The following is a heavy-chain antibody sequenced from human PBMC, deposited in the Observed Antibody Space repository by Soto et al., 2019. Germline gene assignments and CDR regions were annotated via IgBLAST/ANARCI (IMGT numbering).Heavy chain of an antibody. Sequence: PSETLSLTCAVYGGSFSGYYWSWIRQPPGKGLEWIGEINYSGTTYYNPSLKSRVTISVDTSKNQFTLKLISVTAADTAVYYCAVVDSTGNWFDPWGEGALVTVSS. V-gene: IGHV4-34*01. D-gene: IGHD6-25*01. CDR2: INYSGTT. CDR1: GGSFSGYY. CDR3: AVVDSTGNWFDP. J-gene: IGHJ5*02.